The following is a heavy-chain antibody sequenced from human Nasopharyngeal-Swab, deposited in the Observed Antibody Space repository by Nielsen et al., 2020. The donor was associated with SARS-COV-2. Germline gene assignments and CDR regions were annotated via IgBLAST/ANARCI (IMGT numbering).Heavy chain of an antibody. CDR1: GFTFNNYN. J-gene: IGHJ4*02. CDR2: ISAGGGST. CDR3: AKQGPELPRGLNNYLDY. V-gene: IGHV3-23*01. Sequence: GGSLRLSCAASGFTFNNYNFNWVHQAPGKGLEWVSAISAGGGSTYYADSVKGRFTISRDNSKNTLYLEMDSLRAEDTAVYYCAKQGPELPRGLNNYLDYWGQGTLVTVSS. D-gene: IGHD3-10*01.